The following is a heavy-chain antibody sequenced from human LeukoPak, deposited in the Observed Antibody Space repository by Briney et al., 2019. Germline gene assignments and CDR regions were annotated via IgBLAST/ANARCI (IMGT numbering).Heavy chain of an antibody. CDR3: ARGHSYGNYYYYMDV. CDR2: INPNSGGT. V-gene: IGHV1-2*02. CDR1: GYTFTGYY. Sequence: ASVKVSCKASGYTFTGYYMHWVRQAPGQGLEWMGWINPNSGGTNYAQKFQGRVTMTRDTSISTAYMELSRLRSDDTAVYYCARGHSYGNYYYYMDVWGKGTTVTISS. J-gene: IGHJ6*03. D-gene: IGHD5-18*01.